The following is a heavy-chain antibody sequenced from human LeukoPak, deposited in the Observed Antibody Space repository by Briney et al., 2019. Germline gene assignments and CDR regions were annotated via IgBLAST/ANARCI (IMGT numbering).Heavy chain of an antibody. CDR3: ARRSTATNWFDP. CDR1: GGSVSSGSYY. V-gene: IGHV4-61*01. D-gene: IGHD4-11*01. CDR2: IYYSGST. Sequence: PSETLSLTCTASGGSVSSGSYYWSWIRQPPGKGLEWIGYIYYSGSTNYNPSLKSRVTISVDTSKNQFSLKLSSVTAADTAVYYCARRSTATNWFDPWGQGTLVTVSS. J-gene: IGHJ5*02.